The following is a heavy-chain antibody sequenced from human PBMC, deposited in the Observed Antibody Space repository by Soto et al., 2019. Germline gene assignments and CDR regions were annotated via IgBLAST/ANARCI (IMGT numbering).Heavy chain of an antibody. D-gene: IGHD3-22*01. CDR3: ARSYYDSSGYLDDGFDI. CDR1: GGSFSAYY. J-gene: IGHJ3*02. V-gene: IGHV4-34*01. Sequence: SETLSLTCAVYGGSFSAYYWSWIRQPPGKWLEWIGEINHSGGTSYNPSLKSRVTISVDTSKSQFSLKLTSVTAADTAVYYCARSYYDSSGYLDDGFDIWGQGTMVTVSS. CDR2: INHSGGT.